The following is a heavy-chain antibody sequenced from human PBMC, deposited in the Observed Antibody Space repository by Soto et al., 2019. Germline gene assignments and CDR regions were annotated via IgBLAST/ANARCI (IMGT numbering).Heavy chain of an antibody. V-gene: IGHV3-23*01. CDR3: VREASSSGLHLDH. Sequence: GGSLRLSCAASGFIFSNYAMSWVRQAPGKGLEWVSFISGSGSSTYYADSVKGRFTISRGNSKNTLYLQMNSLRAEDAAVYYCVREASSSGLHLDHWGRGTPVTVSS. CDR1: GFIFSNYA. D-gene: IGHD6-6*01. J-gene: IGHJ4*02. CDR2: ISGSGSST.